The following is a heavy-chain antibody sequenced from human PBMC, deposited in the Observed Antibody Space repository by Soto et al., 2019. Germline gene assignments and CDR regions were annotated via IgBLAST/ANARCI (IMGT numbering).Heavy chain of an antibody. CDR3: SHRTTVTAFDY. V-gene: IGHV2-5*02. Sequence: QITLKESGPTLVKPTQTLTLTCTFSGFSLSTSGVGVGWIRQPPGKALEWLALVYWDNDKRYSPSLKSRLTITKDTSKNQVVLTLTNVGPVDTATYYCSHRTTVTAFDYWGQGTLGPVSS. CDR1: GFSLSTSGVG. D-gene: IGHD4-17*01. J-gene: IGHJ4*02. CDR2: VYWDNDK.